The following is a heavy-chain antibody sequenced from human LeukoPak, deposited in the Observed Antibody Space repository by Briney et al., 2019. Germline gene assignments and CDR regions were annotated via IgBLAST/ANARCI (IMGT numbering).Heavy chain of an antibody. CDR2: IIPILGIA. CDR1: GGTFSSYT. D-gene: IGHD2-2*01. Sequence: SVKVSCKASGGTFSSYTISWVRQAPGQGLEWMGRIIPILGIANYAQKFRGRVTITADKSTSTAYMELSSLRSEDTAVYYCARADIVVAPAAQPYYYYMDVWGKGTTVTVSS. V-gene: IGHV1-69*02. CDR3: ARADIVVAPAAQPYYYYMDV. J-gene: IGHJ6*03.